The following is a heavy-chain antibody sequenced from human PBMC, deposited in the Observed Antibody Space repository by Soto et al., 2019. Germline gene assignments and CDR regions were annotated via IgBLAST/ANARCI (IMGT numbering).Heavy chain of an antibody. J-gene: IGHJ4*02. D-gene: IGHD1-1*01. CDR2: INHSGST. CDR3: ASISRNDVDTPAYRFDY. CDR1: GGSFSGYY. Sequence: QVQLQQWGAGLLKPSETLSLTCAVYGGSFSGYYWSWIRQPPGKGLEWIGEINHSGSTNYNPSLKSRVTISVDTSKNQFSLKLSSVTAADTAVYYCASISRNDVDTPAYRFDYWGQGTLVTVSS. V-gene: IGHV4-34*01.